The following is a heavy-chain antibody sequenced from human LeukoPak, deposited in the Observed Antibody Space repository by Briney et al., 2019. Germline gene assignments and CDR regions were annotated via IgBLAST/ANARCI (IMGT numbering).Heavy chain of an antibody. CDR2: IKQDGSEK. D-gene: IGHD3-3*01. V-gene: IGHV3-7*01. Sequence: AGGYVRLSCAASGFTFSSYWMSWVRQAPGKGLEWVPNIKQDGSEKYYVDSVKGRFTISRDNAKNSLHLQRNRLRAEDTAVYYCAAECGLGFDPWGQGTLVTVSS. CDR1: GFTFSSYW. CDR3: AAECGLGFDP. J-gene: IGHJ5*02.